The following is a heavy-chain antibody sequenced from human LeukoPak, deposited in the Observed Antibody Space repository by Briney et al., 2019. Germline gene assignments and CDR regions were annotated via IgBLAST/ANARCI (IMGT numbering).Heavy chain of an antibody. D-gene: IGHD3-3*01. V-gene: IGHV4-59*01. CDR1: GGSISSYY. CDR3: AREHYDFWSGLPYNWFDP. CDR2: IYYSGST. J-gene: IGHJ5*02. Sequence: SETLSLTCTVSGGSISSYYWSWIRQPPGKGLEWIGYIYYSGSTNYNPSLKSRVTISVDTSKNQFSLKLSSVTAADTAVYYCAREHYDFWSGLPYNWFDPWGQGTLVTVSS.